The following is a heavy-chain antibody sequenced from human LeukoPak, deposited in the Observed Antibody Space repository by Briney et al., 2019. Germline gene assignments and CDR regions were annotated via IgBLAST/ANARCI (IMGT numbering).Heavy chain of an antibody. CDR2: IDHSGST. V-gene: IGHV4-34*01. CDR1: GGSFSGYY. Sequence: LETLSLTCAVSGGSFSGYYWNWIRQPPGKGLEWIGEIDHSGSTNYNPSLKSRVTILVDTSKNQFSLKLSSVTAADTAVYYCAGYYYGSGSPVDYWGQGTLVTVSS. CDR3: AGYYYGSGSPVDY. D-gene: IGHD3-10*01. J-gene: IGHJ4*02.